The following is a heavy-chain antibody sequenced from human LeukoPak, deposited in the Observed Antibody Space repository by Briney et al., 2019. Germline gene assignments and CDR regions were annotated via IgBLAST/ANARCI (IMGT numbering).Heavy chain of an antibody. CDR1: DYTFTSYG. D-gene: IGHD5-12*01. Sequence: GASVKVSCKASDYTFTSYGISWVRQAPGQGLEWMGWISAYNGNTNYAQKLQGRVTMTTDTSTSTAYMELRSLRSDDTAVYYCAYLIAAYGDAFDIWGQGTMVTVSS. V-gene: IGHV1-18*01. J-gene: IGHJ3*02. CDR2: ISAYNGNT. CDR3: AYLIAAYGDAFDI.